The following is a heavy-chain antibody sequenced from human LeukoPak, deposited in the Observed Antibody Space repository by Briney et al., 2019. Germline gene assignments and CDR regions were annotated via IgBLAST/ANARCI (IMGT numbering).Heavy chain of an antibody. J-gene: IGHJ3*02. V-gene: IGHV3-7*04. CDR3: ARAKRNGFDI. CDR1: GFTFSSYA. CDR2: IKQDGSEK. Sequence: PGGSLRLSCAASGFTFSSYAINWVRQAPGKGLEWVANIKQDGSEKYYVDSVKGRFTISRDNAKNSLYLQMNSLRAEDTAVYYCARAKRNGFDIWGQGTMVTVSS.